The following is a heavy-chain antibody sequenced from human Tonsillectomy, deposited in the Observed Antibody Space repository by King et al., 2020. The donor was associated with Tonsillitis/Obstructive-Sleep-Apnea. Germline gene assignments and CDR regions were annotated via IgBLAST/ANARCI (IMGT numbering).Heavy chain of an antibody. D-gene: IGHD3-3*01. CDR3: ARQHDFWSGYYNDY. J-gene: IGHJ4*02. CDR2: ISYDGKNK. CDR1: GFTFSSYG. Sequence: VQLVQSGGGVVKTGRSLRLSCEASGFTFSSYGMHWVRQAPGKGLEWVAVISYDGKNKYHADSVKGRFTISRDNSKSTLNLQMNSLRSEDTAVYYCARQHDFWSGYYNDYWGQGTLVSVSS. V-gene: IGHV3-30*03.